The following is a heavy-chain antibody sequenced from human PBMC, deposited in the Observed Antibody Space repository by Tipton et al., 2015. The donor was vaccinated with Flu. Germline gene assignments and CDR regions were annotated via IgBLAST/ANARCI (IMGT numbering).Heavy chain of an antibody. V-gene: IGHV4-59*01. CDR1: GGSISSYY. CDR2: IYYSGST. D-gene: IGHD3-16*01. Sequence: TLSLTCTVSGGSISSYYWSWIRQPPGKGLEWIGYIYYSGSTNYNPSLKSRVTISVDTSKNQFSLKLSSVTAADTAGYYCARVWGSPIYYYYYGMDVWGQGTTVTVSS. CDR3: ARVWGSPIYYYYYGMDV. J-gene: IGHJ6*02.